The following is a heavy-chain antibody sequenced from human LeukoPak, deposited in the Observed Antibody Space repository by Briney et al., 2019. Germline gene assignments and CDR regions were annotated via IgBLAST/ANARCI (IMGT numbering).Heavy chain of an antibody. CDR2: IYSSGTT. V-gene: IGHV4-4*07. D-gene: IGHD5-12*01. Sequence: SETLSLTCTVSGDSISNYFWNWIRQPAGEGLEWIGRIYSSGTTKYNPSLKSRATMSVDTSENQFSLVLRSVTAADTAVYYCATDSGTYDPFDNWGQGILVTVSS. J-gene: IGHJ5*02. CDR1: GDSISNYF. CDR3: ATDSGTYDPFDN.